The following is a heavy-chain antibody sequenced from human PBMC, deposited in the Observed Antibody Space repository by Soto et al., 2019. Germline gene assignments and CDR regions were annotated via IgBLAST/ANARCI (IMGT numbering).Heavy chain of an antibody. Sequence: SLRLSCSASGFSFSDSAMHWVRQAPGKTLEYVSAISTNGRNTYYADSVKGRFTISRDNSKNTVHLQMSSLRAEDTAVYYCLRDIFGVVIFDSWGQGTPVTVSS. CDR1: GFSFSDSA. CDR2: ISTNGRNT. J-gene: IGHJ4*02. V-gene: IGHV3-64D*06. D-gene: IGHD3-3*01. CDR3: LRDIFGVVIFDS.